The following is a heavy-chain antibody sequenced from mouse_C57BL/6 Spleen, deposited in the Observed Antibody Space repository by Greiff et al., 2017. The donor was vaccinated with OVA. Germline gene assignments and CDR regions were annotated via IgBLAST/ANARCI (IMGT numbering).Heavy chain of an antibody. D-gene: IGHD2-5*01. J-gene: IGHJ3*01. Sequence: QVQLQQPGAELVKPGASVKMSCKASGYTFTSYWITWVKQRPGQGLEWIGDIYPGSGSTNYNEKFKSKATLTVGTSSRTAYMQLSSLSSEDSAVYYCASASNYAWFAYWGQGTLVTVSA. CDR2: IYPGSGST. CDR3: ASASNYAWFAY. V-gene: IGHV1-55*01. CDR1: GYTFTSYW.